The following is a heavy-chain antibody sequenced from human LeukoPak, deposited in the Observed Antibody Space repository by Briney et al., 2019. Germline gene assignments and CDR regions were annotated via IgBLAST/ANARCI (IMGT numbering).Heavy chain of an antibody. CDR3: AKVSVGAYYYYGMDV. Sequence: GGSLRLSCAASGFTFSSYGMHWVRQAPGKGLEWVAVTSYDGSNKYYADSVKGRFTISRDNSKNTLYLQMNSLRAEDTAVYYCAKVSVGAYYYYGMDVWGQGTTVTVSS. J-gene: IGHJ6*02. CDR2: TSYDGSNK. D-gene: IGHD1-26*01. V-gene: IGHV3-30*18. CDR1: GFTFSSYG.